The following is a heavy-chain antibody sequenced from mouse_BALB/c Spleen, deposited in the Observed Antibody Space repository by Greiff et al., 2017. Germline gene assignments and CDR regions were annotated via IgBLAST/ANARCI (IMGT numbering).Heavy chain of an antibody. J-gene: IGHJ4*01. Sequence: EVHLVESGPGLVKPSQSLSLTCTVTGYSITSDYAWNWIRQFPGNKLEWMGYISYSGSTSYNPSLKSRISITRDTSKNQFFLQLNSVTTEDTATYYCARRGLAMDYWGQGTSVTVSS. V-gene: IGHV3-2*02. CDR3: ARRGLAMDY. CDR1: GYSITSDYA. D-gene: IGHD3-3*01. CDR2: ISYSGST.